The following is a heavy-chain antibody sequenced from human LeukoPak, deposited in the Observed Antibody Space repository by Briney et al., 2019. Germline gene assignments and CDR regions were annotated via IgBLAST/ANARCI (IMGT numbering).Heavy chain of an antibody. CDR1: GFTFSTFA. CDR2: IFPSGGEI. Sequence: GGSLRLSCAASGFTFSTFAMIWVRQPPGKGLEWVSSIFPSGGEIHYADSVRGRFTISRDNSKSTLSLQMNSLRAEDTSVYYCAQGDCSSISCPGPLNWGQGTLVTVSS. V-gene: IGHV3-23*01. D-gene: IGHD2-2*01. J-gene: IGHJ4*02. CDR3: AQGDCSSISCPGPLN.